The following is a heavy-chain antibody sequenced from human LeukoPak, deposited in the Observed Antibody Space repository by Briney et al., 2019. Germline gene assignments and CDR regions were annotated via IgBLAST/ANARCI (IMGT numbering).Heavy chain of an antibody. J-gene: IGHJ4*02. D-gene: IGHD5-12*01. CDR1: GGTFSSYA. Sequence: SVKVSCKASGGTFSSYAISWVRQAPGQGLEWMGGITPIFGTANYAQKFQGRVTITADESTGTAYMELSSLRSEDTAVYYCARVGINNGYSGYGWLDYWGQGTLVTVSS. V-gene: IGHV1-69*13. CDR2: ITPIFGTA. CDR3: ARVGINNGYSGYGWLDY.